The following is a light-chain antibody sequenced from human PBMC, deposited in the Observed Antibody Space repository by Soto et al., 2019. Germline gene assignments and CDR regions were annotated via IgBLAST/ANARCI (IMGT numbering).Light chain of an antibody. CDR2: DVN. J-gene: IGLJ1*01. CDR1: SSDVGGYNY. CDR3: SSYTSSSTEV. Sequence: QSVLTQPASVSGSPGQSITISYPGTSSDVGGYNYVSWYQHHPGKAPKLLIYDVNSRPSGVSDRFSGSKSGNTASLTISGLQAEDEADYYCSSYTSSSTEVFGTGTKVTVL. V-gene: IGLV2-14*03.